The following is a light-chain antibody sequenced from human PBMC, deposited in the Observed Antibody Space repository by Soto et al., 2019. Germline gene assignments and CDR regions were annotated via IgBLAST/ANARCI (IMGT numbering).Light chain of an antibody. Sequence: DIQMTQSPSTLSASVGDRVTITCRASQSISSWLAWYQQKPGKAPDLLIYDASNLQSGVPSRFSGSGSGTEFTLTISSLQPDDFATYYCQHYNSYSWTFGQGTKVEVK. CDR2: DAS. CDR3: QHYNSYSWT. J-gene: IGKJ1*01. CDR1: QSISSW. V-gene: IGKV1-5*01.